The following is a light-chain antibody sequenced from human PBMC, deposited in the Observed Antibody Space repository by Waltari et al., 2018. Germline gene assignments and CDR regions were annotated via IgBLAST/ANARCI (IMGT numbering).Light chain of an antibody. Sequence: EIVLTQSPVTLSLSPGERATLSSSASQSVSSSYFAWYQQKPGQAPRLLIYGADSRATGIPDRFSGSGSGTDFTLTISRREPEDFAVDYCQQYGSSFGQGTKLEIK. CDR3: QQYGSS. CDR1: QSVSSSY. CDR2: GAD. J-gene: IGKJ2*01. V-gene: IGKV3-20*01.